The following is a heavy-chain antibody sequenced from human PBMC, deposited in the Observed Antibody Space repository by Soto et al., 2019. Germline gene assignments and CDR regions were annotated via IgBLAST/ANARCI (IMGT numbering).Heavy chain of an antibody. CDR2: TYYRSKWYS. CDR1: GDSVSNNNGVA. V-gene: IGHV6-1*01. J-gene: IGHJ6*03. Sequence: SQTLSLTCAISGDSVSNNNGVAWNWIRQSPSRGLEWLGRTYYRSKWYSDYAVSVQSRITINPDTSKNQFSLQLNSVTPDDAAVYFCARAKNFYMDVWGKGTTVTVSS. CDR3: ARAKNFYMDV.